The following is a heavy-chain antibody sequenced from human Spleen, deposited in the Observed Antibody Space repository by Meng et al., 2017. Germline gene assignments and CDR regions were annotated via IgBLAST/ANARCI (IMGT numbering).Heavy chain of an antibody. CDR2: ISSTGGAT. V-gene: IGHV3-23*04. CDR3: VPRTTYFDS. D-gene: IGHD4-11*01. CDR1: GFTFSTVG. Sequence: EVQLVEYGGGLVQPGGSLRLSCAASGFTFSTVGMNWVRQAPGKGLEWVSTISSTGGATYYADSVKGRLTISRDNSKNTLYLQMNSLRAEDTAVYYCVPRTTYFDSWGLGTLVTVSS. J-gene: IGHJ4*02.